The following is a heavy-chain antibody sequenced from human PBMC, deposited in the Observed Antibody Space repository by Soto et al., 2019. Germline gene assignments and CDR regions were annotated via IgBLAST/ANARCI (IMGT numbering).Heavy chain of an antibody. CDR3: ARRGGYPHYYYGMDV. Sequence: PGESLKISCEGSGYSFTSYWIAWVRQMPGKGLEWMGIIYPGDSDTRYSPSFQGQVTISADKSISTAYLQWSSLKASDTAMYYCARRGGYPHYYYGMDVWGQGTTVTVSS. D-gene: IGHD1-1*01. V-gene: IGHV5-51*01. J-gene: IGHJ6*02. CDR2: IYPGDSDT. CDR1: GYSFTSYW.